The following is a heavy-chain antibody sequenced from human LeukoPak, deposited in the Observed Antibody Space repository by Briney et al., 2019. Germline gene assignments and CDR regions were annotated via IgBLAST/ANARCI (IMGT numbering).Heavy chain of an antibody. CDR2: VYSGGSI. CDR3: VRSSIWYRVSDL. Sequence: PGGSLRLSCAASGFTVSSNYMSWVRQAPGKGLEWVSVVYSGGSIYYADSVKGRFTISRDNSKNTLYLQMNSLRAEDTAMYYCVRSSIWYRVSDLWGQGTLVTVSS. CDR1: GFTVSSNY. D-gene: IGHD6-13*01. V-gene: IGHV3-66*02. J-gene: IGHJ4*02.